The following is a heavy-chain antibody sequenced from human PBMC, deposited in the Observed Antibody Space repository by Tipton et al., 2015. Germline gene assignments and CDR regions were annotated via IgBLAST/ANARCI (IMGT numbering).Heavy chain of an antibody. J-gene: IGHJ6*02. CDR3: ARVGGIFGVVAYGMDV. Sequence: TLSLTCNVSGGFISSSNYYWGWIRQPPGTGLEWIGSVYYSGKAYYNPSLKSRATIFVDTSKNQFSLKLSSVTAADTAVYYCARVGGIFGVVAYGMDVWGQGTTVTVSS. D-gene: IGHD3-3*01. V-gene: IGHV4-39*01. CDR1: GGFISSSNYY. CDR2: VYYSGKA.